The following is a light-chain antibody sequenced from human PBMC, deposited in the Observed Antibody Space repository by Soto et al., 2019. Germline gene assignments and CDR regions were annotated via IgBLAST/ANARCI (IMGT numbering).Light chain of an antibody. CDR3: QQRYNWPPT. Sequence: DIVLTQSPATLSLPPVERATLSCRASQGVSNFLAWYQQIPGQPPRLLIFDASNRATGVPTRFSGSGSGTDCTLTISSLEPEAFAVYYCQQRYNWPPTFGQGTKVEIK. J-gene: IGKJ1*01. V-gene: IGKV3-11*01. CDR2: DAS. CDR1: QGVSNF.